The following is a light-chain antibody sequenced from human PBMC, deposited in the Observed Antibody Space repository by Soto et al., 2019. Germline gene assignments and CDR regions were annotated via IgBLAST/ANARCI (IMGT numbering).Light chain of an antibody. CDR2: LNSDGSH. CDR3: QTWSTGIRV. Sequence: QLVLTQSPSASASLGASVKLTCTLSSGHSSSAIAWHQQQPEKGPRYLMKLNSDGSHSKGDGIPYRFSGSSSGTERYLTISSLQSEDEADYYCQTWSTGIRVFGGGTKLTVL. V-gene: IGLV4-69*01. CDR1: SGHSSSA. J-gene: IGLJ3*02.